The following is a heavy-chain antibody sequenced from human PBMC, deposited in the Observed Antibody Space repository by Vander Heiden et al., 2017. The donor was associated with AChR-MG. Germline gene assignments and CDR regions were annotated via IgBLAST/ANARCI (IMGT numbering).Heavy chain of an antibody. Sequence: QLQLQESGPGLVKPSETLSLTCPVSGGSISSSSYYGGWIRQPPGKGLEWIGSIYYSGSTYYNPSLKSRVTISVDTSKNQFSLKLSSVTAADTAVYYCARRNTGMTTVTTDDAFDIWGQGTMVTVSS. CDR2: IYYSGST. V-gene: IGHV4-39*01. D-gene: IGHD4-17*01. CDR1: GGSISSSSYY. CDR3: ARRNTGMTTVTTDDAFDI. J-gene: IGHJ3*02.